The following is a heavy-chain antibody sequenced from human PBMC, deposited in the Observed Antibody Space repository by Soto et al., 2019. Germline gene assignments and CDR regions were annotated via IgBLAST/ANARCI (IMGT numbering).Heavy chain of an antibody. CDR1: GGSFNSDNYY. V-gene: IGHV4-61*01. D-gene: IGHD6-6*01. J-gene: IGHJ4*02. CDR3: AREYSNSPEAFDY. Sequence: KPSETLSLTCTVSGGSFNSDNYYWSWVRQPPGKGLEWIGYIYYTGRTNYNPSLMSRVTISVDTSRNQFSLKLSSVTAADTAVFYCAREYSNSPEAFDYWGQGTLVTVSS. CDR2: IYYTGRT.